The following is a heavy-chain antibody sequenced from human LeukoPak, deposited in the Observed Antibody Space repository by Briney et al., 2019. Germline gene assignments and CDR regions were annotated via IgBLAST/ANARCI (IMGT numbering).Heavy chain of an antibody. V-gene: IGHV3-48*03. J-gene: IGHJ4*02. CDR3: AKGSYGSGSYFLDY. Sequence: GGSLRLSCAASGFTFSSYEMNWVRQAPGKGLEWVSYISSSGTTINYSDSVKGRFTISRDNSKNTLYLQMNSLRAEDTAVYYCAKGSYGSGSYFLDYWGQGTLVTVSS. CDR1: GFTFSSYE. CDR2: ISSSGTTI. D-gene: IGHD3-10*01.